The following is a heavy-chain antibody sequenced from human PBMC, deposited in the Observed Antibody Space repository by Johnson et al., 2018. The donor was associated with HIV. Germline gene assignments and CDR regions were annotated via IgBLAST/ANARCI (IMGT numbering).Heavy chain of an antibody. CDR1: GFTFSNYA. V-gene: IGHV3-30*04. D-gene: IGHD3-9*01. J-gene: IGHJ3*02. Sequence: QVQLVESGGGVVQPGRSLRLSCEASGFTFSNYAYHWVRQAPGKGLEWVAVISYDGSKEHYAESVKGRFTISRDISKNTMYLQMNSLRAEDTALYFCARDTDVLPGYSGAVDAVDIWGQGTMVTVSS. CDR3: ARDTDVLPGYSGAVDAVDI. CDR2: ISYDGSKE.